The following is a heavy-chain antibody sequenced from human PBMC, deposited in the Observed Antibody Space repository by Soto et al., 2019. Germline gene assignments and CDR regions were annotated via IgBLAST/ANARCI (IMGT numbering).Heavy chain of an antibody. V-gene: IGHV3-21*01. CDR2: ISSSSSYI. CDR3: ARAFYGSGSYYLIPVYMDV. J-gene: IGHJ6*03. D-gene: IGHD3-10*01. CDR1: GFTFSSYS. Sequence: GGSLRLSCAASGFTFSSYSMNWVRQAPGKGLEWVSSISSSSSYIYYADSVKGRFTISRDNAKNSLYLQMNSLRAEDTAVYYCARAFYGSGSYYLIPVYMDVWGKGTTVTVSS.